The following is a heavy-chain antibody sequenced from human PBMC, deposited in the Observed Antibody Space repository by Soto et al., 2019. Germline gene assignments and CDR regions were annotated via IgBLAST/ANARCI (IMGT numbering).Heavy chain of an antibody. J-gene: IGHJ3*02. CDR1: GFTFSSYA. D-gene: IGHD3-10*01. CDR3: ARGSGDGADAFDI. V-gene: IGHV3-30-3*01. Sequence: QVQLVESGGGVVQPGRSLRLSCAASGFTFSSYAMHWVRQAPGKGLEWVAVISYDGSNKYYADSVKGRFTISRDNSKNTLYLQMNSLRAEDTAVYYWARGSGDGADAFDIWGQGTMVTVSS. CDR2: ISYDGSNK.